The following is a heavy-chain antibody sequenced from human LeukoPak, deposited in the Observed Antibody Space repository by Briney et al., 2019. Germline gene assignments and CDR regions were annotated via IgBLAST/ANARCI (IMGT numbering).Heavy chain of an antibody. CDR1: GFTFDDYA. J-gene: IGHJ3*02. V-gene: IGHV3-43*02. CDR2: ISGDGGGT. Sequence: GGSLRLSCAASGFTFDDYAMHWVRQAPGKGLEWVSLISGDGGGTYYADSVKGRFTISRDNSKNSLYLQMNSLRTEDTALYYCAKDRHYDFWSGYYHVDAFDIWGQGTMVTVSS. D-gene: IGHD3-3*01. CDR3: AKDRHYDFWSGYYHVDAFDI.